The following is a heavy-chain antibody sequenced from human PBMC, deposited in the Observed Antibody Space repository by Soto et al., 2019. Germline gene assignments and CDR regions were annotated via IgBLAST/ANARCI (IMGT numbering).Heavy chain of an antibody. CDR2: TIPIVDRA. J-gene: IGHJ4*02. CDR1: GGTFSTST. Sequence: QVQLVQSGAEVKKPGSSVKISCQASGGTFSTSTISWVRQAPGQGLEWMGRTIPIVDRAIYAQNFQGRVTMTADKSTNTVYMEMFSLRSDDTAVYCCARAVAGTSILDSWGQGTLVTVSS. D-gene: IGHD6-19*01. CDR3: ARAVAGTSILDS. V-gene: IGHV1-69*08.